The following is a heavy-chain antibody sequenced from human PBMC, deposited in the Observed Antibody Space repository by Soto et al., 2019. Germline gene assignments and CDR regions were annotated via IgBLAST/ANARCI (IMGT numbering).Heavy chain of an antibody. Sequence: QVQLVRSGAEVKKPGASVKVSCKASGYTFTSYGISWVRQAPGQGLEWVGWISAYNGNTNYAQKLQGRVTMTTDTSTSTAYMELRSLRSDDTAVYYCARLGRGIAVAGALRYWYFDLWGRGTLVTVSS. CDR2: ISAYNGNT. D-gene: IGHD6-19*01. CDR3: ARLGRGIAVAGALRYWYFDL. J-gene: IGHJ2*01. CDR1: GYTFTSYG. V-gene: IGHV1-18*01.